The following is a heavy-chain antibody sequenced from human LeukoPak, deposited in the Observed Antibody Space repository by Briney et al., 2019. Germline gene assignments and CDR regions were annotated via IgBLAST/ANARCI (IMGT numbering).Heavy chain of an antibody. CDR1: GYTFTGYY. Sequence: GASVKVSCKASGYTFTGYYMHWVRQGPGQGLEWMGWINPNSGGTNYAQKFQGRVTMTRDTSISTAYMELSRLRSDDTAVYYCARELDSYGPDHFDYWGQGTLVTVSS. CDR2: INPNSGGT. CDR3: ARELDSYGPDHFDY. D-gene: IGHD5-18*01. J-gene: IGHJ4*02. V-gene: IGHV1-2*02.